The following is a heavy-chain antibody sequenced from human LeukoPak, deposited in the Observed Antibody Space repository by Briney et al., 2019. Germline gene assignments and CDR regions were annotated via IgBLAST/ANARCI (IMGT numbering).Heavy chain of an antibody. CDR1: GDSVSRSSYY. CDR2: IYYSGST. D-gene: IGHD3-22*01. V-gene: IGHV4-39*01. Sequence: SETLSLTCTVSGDSVSRSSYYWGWIRQPPGKGLEWIGSIYYSGSTYHNPSLKSRVTISVDTSKNQFSLKMRSVTAADTAVYYCAGRSLFYDSSGYYWWGQGTLVTVSS. CDR3: AGRSLFYDSSGYYW. J-gene: IGHJ4*02.